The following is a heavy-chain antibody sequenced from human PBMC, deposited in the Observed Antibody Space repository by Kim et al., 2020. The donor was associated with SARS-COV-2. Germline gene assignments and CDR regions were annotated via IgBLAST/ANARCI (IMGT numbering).Heavy chain of an antibody. D-gene: IGHD3-10*01. J-gene: IGHJ4*01. Sequence: SETLSLTCTVSGGSISSSSYYWGWIRQPPGKGLEWIGSIYYSGSTYYNPSLKSRVTISVDTSKNQFSLKLSSVTAADTAVYYCAREGITMVRGVIGTDF. CDR3: AREGITMVRGVIGTDF. CDR1: GGSISSSSYY. V-gene: IGHV4-39*02. CDR2: IYYSGST.